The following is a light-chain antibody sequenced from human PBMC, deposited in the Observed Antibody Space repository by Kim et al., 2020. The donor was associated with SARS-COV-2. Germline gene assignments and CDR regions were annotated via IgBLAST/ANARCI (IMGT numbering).Light chain of an antibody. CDR2: DAS. CDR3: QKYNAAPWT. Sequence: ASVGDRVPITCRASQGISNSLAWYQQKPGNVPKVLIYDASTLHSGVPSRFSGSGSGTDFTLTISSLQPEDVATYYCQKYNAAPWTFGQGTKVDIK. V-gene: IGKV1-27*01. CDR1: QGISNS. J-gene: IGKJ1*01.